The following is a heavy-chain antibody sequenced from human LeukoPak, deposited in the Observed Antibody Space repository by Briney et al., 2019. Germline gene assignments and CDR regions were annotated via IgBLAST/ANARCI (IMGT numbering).Heavy chain of an antibody. Sequence: LSGGSLRLSCAASGFTFSSYWMSWVRQAPGKGLEWVANIKYDGSEENYVDSVKGRFTISRDNAKNSLFLQMNSLRVEDTAVYFCASTTYYWNWGQGTLVTVSS. CDR3: ASTTYYWN. CDR1: GFTFSSYW. D-gene: IGHD1-20*01. J-gene: IGHJ4*02. V-gene: IGHV3-7*01. CDR2: IKYDGSEE.